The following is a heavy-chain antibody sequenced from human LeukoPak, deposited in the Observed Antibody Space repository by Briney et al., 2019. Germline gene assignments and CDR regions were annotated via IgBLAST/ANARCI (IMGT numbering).Heavy chain of an antibody. J-gene: IGHJ4*02. CDR3: ARDLTGTSRFDY. D-gene: IGHD1-7*01. CDR2: INPSGGST. V-gene: IGHV1-46*01. Sequence: ASVKVSCKASGYTFTSYYMHWVRHAPGQGLEWMGIINPSGGSTSYAQKFQGRVTMTRDMSTSTVYMELSSLGSEDTAVYYCARDLTGTSRFDYWGQGTLVTVSS. CDR1: GYTFTSYY.